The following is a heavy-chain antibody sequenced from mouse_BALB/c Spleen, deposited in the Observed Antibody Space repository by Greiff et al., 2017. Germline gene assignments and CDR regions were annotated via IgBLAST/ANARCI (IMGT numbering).Heavy chain of an antibody. D-gene: IGHD1-1*01. CDR2: IYPGNSDT. V-gene: IGHV1-5*01. J-gene: IGHJ2*01. CDR1: GYTFTSYW. Sequence: EVQLVESGTVLARPGASVKMSCKASGYTFTSYWMHWVKQRPGQGLEWIGAIYPGNSDTSYNQKFKGKAKLTAVTSTSTAYMELSSLTNEDSAVYYCTRITTVVEDYFDYWGQGTTLTVSS. CDR3: TRITTVVEDYFDY.